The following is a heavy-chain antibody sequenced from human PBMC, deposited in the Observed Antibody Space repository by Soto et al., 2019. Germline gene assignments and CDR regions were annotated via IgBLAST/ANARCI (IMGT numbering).Heavy chain of an antibody. CDR2: INADNGNT. J-gene: IGHJ6*02. Sequence: GASVKGSCKAPGYTFTSYAMHWVRQAPGQRLERMRWINADNGNTKYSQKFQRRGTISRNTSISTAYMELSSLRSEDTAVYYCARGNSGGYYYYYAMDVWGQGTTVTVS. CDR1: GYTFTSYA. CDR3: ARGNSGGYYYYYAMDV. V-gene: IGHV1-3*01. D-gene: IGHD6-25*01.